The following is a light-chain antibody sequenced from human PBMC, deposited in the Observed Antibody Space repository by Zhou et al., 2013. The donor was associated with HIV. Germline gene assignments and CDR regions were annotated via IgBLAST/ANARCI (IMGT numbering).Light chain of an antibody. V-gene: IGKV1-16*02. Sequence: DIQMTQSPSSLSASVGDRVTITCRASQGISNYLAWFQQKPGKAPKSLIYSASSLQSGSHQSSAAVDLGQISLSPSAACSLKILLTYYCQQYNSYSTFGQGPRWKSN. CDR1: QGISNY. CDR2: SAS. J-gene: IGKJ1*01. CDR3: QQYNSYST.